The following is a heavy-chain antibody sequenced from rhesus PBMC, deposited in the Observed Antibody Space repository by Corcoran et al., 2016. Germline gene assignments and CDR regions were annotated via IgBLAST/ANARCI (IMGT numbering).Heavy chain of an antibody. J-gene: IGHJ4*01. CDR1: GYTFTDYY. V-gene: IGHV1S2*01. CDR3: ARVVTAGTITGDH. CDR2: SNTYNGNT. D-gene: IGHD1-1*01. Sequence: QVQLVQSGAEVKKPGSSVKLSCQASGYTFTDYYMHGVRQAHGQGLEWMGGSNTYNGNTKYAQKFQGRVNRTRDKSTSTAYMELSRLRSEDTAVYYWARVVTAGTITGDHRGQGVLVTVSS.